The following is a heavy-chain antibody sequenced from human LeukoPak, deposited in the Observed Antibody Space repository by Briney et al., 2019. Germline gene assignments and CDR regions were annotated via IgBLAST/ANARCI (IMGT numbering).Heavy chain of an antibody. J-gene: IGHJ4*02. CDR3: AKPKYSYGNIDY. CDR2: ISASGGST. CDR1: GFTFSSSA. D-gene: IGHD5-18*01. V-gene: IGHV3-23*01. Sequence: PGGSLRLSCAASGFTFSSSAMSWVRQVPGKGLEWVSGISASGGSTSYADSVRGRFTISRDNSKNTLYLQMNSLRAEDTAVYYCAKPKYSYGNIDYWGQGTLVTVSS.